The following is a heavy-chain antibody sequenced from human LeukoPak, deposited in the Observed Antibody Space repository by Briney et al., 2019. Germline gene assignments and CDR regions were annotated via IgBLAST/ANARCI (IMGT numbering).Heavy chain of an antibody. V-gene: IGHV3-66*01. J-gene: IGHJ6*02. CDR3: ARFIQPTTRYGMDV. D-gene: IGHD1-14*01. Sequence: GGSLRLSCAASGFTVSSNYMGWVRQAPGKGLEWVSVIYSGGSTYYADSVKGRFTISRDNSKNTLYLQMNSLRAEDTAVYYCARFIQPTTRYGMDVWGQGTTVTVSS. CDR1: GFTVSSNY. CDR2: IYSGGST.